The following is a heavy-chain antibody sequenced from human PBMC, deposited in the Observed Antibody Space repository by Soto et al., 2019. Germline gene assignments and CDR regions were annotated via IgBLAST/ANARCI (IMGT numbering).Heavy chain of an antibody. J-gene: IGHJ6*02. D-gene: IGHD1-20*01. Sequence: QIALKASGPTLVKPTQPLTLTCTFAGFSLRTSGVGVGWIRQPPGEDLEGLALAYWDAGKRYSPSLKSSVTITKGASKNQVVLTVTHMDPVDTARYDCGAVPHCIGFNCPGSYCYDMDDWGQGTPVTVSS. V-gene: IGHV2-5*02. CDR3: GAVPHCIGFNCPGSYCYDMDD. CDR2: AYWDAGK. CDR1: GFSLRTSGVG.